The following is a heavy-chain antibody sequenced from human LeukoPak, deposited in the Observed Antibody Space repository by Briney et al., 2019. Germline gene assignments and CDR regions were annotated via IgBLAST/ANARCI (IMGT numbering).Heavy chain of an antibody. CDR2: INHSGST. CDR3: ARAYILDY. J-gene: IGHJ4*02. V-gene: IGHV4-34*01. Sequence: SETLSLTCAVYGGSFSGYYWSWIRQPPGKGLEWIGEINHSGSTNYNPSLKSRVTISVDTSKNQFSLKLSSVTAADTAVYYCARAYILDYWGQGTPVTVSS. CDR1: GGSFSGYY.